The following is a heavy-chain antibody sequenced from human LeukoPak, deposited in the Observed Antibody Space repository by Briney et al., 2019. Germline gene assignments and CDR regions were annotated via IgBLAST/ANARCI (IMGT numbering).Heavy chain of an antibody. V-gene: IGHV4-59*01. CDR3: ARAVRWFGEFMDV. CDR1: GGSISSYY. J-gene: IGHJ6*03. D-gene: IGHD3-10*01. Sequence: SETLSLTCTVSGGSISSYYWSWIRQPPGKGLEWIGYIYYSGSTNYNPSLKSRVTISVDTSKNQFSLKLTSVTAADTAVYFCARAVRWFGEFMDVWGKGTTVTISS. CDR2: IYYSGST.